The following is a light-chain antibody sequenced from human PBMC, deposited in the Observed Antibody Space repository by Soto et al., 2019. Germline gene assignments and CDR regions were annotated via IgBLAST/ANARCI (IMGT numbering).Light chain of an antibody. CDR3: QHYGSSPPYT. CDR2: GAS. J-gene: IGKJ2*01. V-gene: IGKV3-20*01. Sequence: ETVLTQSPGTLSLSPGERATLSCRASQTVRSSYVAWYQQKPGQAPRLLIYGASNRATGIPDRFSGSGSRTDFALTISRLEPEDLAVYYCQHYGSSPPYTFGQGTKLEIK. CDR1: QTVRSSY.